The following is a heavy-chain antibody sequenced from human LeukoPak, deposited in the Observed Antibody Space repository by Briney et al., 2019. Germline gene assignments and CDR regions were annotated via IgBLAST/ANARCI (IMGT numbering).Heavy chain of an antibody. D-gene: IGHD6-19*01. CDR3: ARAGLPYIVVAGTFDI. CDR1: GFTFSSYG. CDR2: IWYDGSNK. Sequence: GGSLRLSCAASGFTFSSYGMHWVRQAPGKGLEWVAVIWYDGSNKYYADSVKGRFTISRDNSKNTLYLQMNSLRAEDTAVYYCARAGLPYIVVAGTFDIWGQGTMVTVSS. J-gene: IGHJ3*02. V-gene: IGHV3-33*01.